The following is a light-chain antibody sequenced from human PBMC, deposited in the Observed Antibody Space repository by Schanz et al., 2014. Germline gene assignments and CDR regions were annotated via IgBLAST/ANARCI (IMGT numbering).Light chain of an antibody. CDR1: QSISGW. V-gene: IGKV1-5*03. CDR3: LQYNDYACS. CDR2: EAS. J-gene: IGKJ2*04. Sequence: DIQMPQSPSTLSASVGDRITITCRASQSISGWLSWYQQKPGEAPNLLISEASTLKSGVPSRFSGSGSGTDFTLPISSLQPNDFATYYCLQYNDYACSFGQGTKLES.